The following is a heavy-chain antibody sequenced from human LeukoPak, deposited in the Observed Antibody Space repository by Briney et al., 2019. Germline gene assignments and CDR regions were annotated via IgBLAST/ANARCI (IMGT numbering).Heavy chain of an antibody. J-gene: IGHJ6*03. CDR1: GYSISSGYY. V-gene: IGHV4-38-2*02. Sequence: PSETLSLTCTVFGYSISSGYYWGWIRQPPGKGLEWIGRIYHSGSTYYNPSLKSRVTISVDTSKNQFSLKLSSVTAADTAVYYCARVASGSYYYYYYMDVWGKGTTVTVSS. CDR3: ARVASGSYYYYYYMDV. CDR2: IYHSGST. D-gene: IGHD1-26*01.